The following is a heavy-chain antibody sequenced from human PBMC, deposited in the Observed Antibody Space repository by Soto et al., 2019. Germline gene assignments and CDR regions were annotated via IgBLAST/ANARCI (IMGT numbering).Heavy chain of an antibody. Sequence: SVNVSCKASGYTFTSYAMHWVRQAPGQRLEWMGWINAGNGNTKYSQKFQGRVTITRDTSASTAYMELSSLRSEDTAVYYCARDHDPWFYYGMDVWGQGTTVTVSS. CDR3: ARDHDPWFYYGMDV. CDR2: INAGNGNT. CDR1: GYTFTSYA. D-gene: IGHD3-10*01. V-gene: IGHV1-3*01. J-gene: IGHJ6*02.